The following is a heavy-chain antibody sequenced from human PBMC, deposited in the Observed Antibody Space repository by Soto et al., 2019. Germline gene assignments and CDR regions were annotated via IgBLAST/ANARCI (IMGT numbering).Heavy chain of an antibody. V-gene: IGHV4-39*07. J-gene: IGHJ4*02. CDR3: ESARFDY. CDR2: IYYSGST. Sequence: SETLSLTCTVSGGSISSSSYYWGWIRQPPGKGLEWIGSIYYSGSTYYNPSLTNRVSISVDTSKNQFSLKLHSVTAADTAIYYCESARFDYWGRGILVTVSS. CDR1: GGSISSSSYY.